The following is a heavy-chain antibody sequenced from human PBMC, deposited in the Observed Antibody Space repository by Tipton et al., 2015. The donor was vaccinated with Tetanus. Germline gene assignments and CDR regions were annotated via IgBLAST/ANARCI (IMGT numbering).Heavy chain of an antibody. V-gene: IGHV4-30-2*01. CDR2: IYQTGTT. D-gene: IGHD2/OR15-2a*01. CDR1: GASISSAA. J-gene: IGHJ4*02. CDR3: ARAAGFLGLTHDF. Sequence: GASISSAAWTWIRKPPGKDLEWIGYIYQTGTTYYNPSLKGRVTISMDRSNTQFSLRLDSLTAADTAVYYCARAAGFLGLTHDFWGRGTLVSVSS.